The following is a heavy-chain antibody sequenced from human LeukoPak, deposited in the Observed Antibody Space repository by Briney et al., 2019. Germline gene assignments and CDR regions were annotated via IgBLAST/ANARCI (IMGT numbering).Heavy chain of an antibody. Sequence: GGSLRLSCAASGFTFSSYSMNWVRQAPGKGLEWVSSISSSSSYIYYADSVKGRFTISRDNAKNSLYLQMNSLRAEDTAVYYCARVTAVAMVLDYWGQGTLVTVSS. CDR1: GFTFSSYS. CDR3: ARVTAVAMVLDY. D-gene: IGHD6-19*01. V-gene: IGHV3-21*01. CDR2: ISSSSSYI. J-gene: IGHJ4*02.